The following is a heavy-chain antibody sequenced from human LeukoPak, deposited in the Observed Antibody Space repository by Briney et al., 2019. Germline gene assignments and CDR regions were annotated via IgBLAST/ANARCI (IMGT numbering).Heavy chain of an antibody. D-gene: IGHD3-3*01. V-gene: IGHV3-66*01. CDR1: GFTFSDYY. CDR3: ARTIGVVIMTNAFDI. Sequence: GGSLRLSCAASGFTFSDYYMSWIRQAPGKGLEWVSLIYSGGSTYYADSVKGRFTISRDNSKNTLYLQMNSLRAEDTAVYYCARTIGVVIMTNAFDIWGQGTMVAVSS. CDR2: IYSGGST. J-gene: IGHJ3*02.